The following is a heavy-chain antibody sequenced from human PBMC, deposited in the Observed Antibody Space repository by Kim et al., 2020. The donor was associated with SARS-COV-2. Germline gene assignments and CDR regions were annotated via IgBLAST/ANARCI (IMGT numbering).Heavy chain of an antibody. D-gene: IGHD6-13*01. Sequence: GSLRLSCAGSGFTFTDASMNWVRQAPGKGLEWVGRIETKADGGTSDYAAPVRGRFTISRDDSKSTVYLQMNSLETEDTGVYYCNTVLAAAGRGWGQGTLVTVSS. CDR3: NTVLAAAGRG. V-gene: IGHV3-15*04. J-gene: IGHJ4*02. CDR2: IETKADGGTS. CDR1: GFTFTDAS.